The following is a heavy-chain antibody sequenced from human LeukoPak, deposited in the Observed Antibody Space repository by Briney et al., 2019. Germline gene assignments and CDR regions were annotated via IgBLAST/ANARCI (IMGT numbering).Heavy chain of an antibody. J-gene: IGHJ3*02. CDR2: ISWNSGSI. V-gene: IGHV3-9*03. CDR3: AKDNSLDGFGAFDI. CDR1: GFTFDDYA. D-gene: IGHD3-10*01. Sequence: GGSLRLSCAASGFTFDDYAMHWVRQAPGKGLEWVPGISWNSGSIGYADSVKGRFTISRDNAKNSLYLQMNSLRAEDMALYYCAKDNSLDGFGAFDIWGQGTMVTVSS.